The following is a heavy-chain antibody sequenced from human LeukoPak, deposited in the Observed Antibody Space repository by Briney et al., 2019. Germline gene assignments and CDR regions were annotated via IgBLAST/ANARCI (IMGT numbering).Heavy chain of an antibody. CDR1: GFTFSSYA. D-gene: IGHD2-2*01. CDR2: ISYDGSNK. V-gene: IGHV3-30-3*01. CDR3: ARVFLRYCSSTSCPNGDFDY. Sequence: GRSLRLSCAASGFTFSSYAMHWVRQAPGKGLEWVAVISYDGSNKYYADSVKGRFTISRDNSKNTLYLQMNSLRAEDTAVYYCARVFLRYCSSTSCPNGDFDYWGQGTLVTVSS. J-gene: IGHJ4*02.